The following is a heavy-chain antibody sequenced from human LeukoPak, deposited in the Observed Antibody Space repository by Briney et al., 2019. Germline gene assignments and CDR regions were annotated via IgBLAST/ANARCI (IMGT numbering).Heavy chain of an antibody. CDR1: GGSIRSHH. V-gene: IGHV4-59*11. CDR2: TFYTGAT. Sequence: SETLSLTCTVSGGSIRSHHWTRIRQAPGKRLEWIGYTFYTGATYYNPSLRSRVTISIDTSKNQFSRKVTSVTTADTAVYYCAKRDRGGWFDPWGQGTLVTVSS. CDR3: AKRDRGGWFDP. J-gene: IGHJ5*02. D-gene: IGHD1-1*01.